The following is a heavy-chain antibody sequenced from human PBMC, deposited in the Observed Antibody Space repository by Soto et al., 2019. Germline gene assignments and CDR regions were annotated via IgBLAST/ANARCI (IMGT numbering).Heavy chain of an antibody. CDR1: GFTFSSYS. CDR3: ARDRSSYRLKFYYYYYGMDV. J-gene: IGHJ6*02. D-gene: IGHD3-10*01. Sequence: EVQLVESGGGLVQPGGSLRLSCAASGFTFSSYSMNWVRQAPGKGLEWVSYISSSSSTIYYADSVKGRITISRDNAKNSLYLQMNSLRDEDTAVYYCARDRSSYRLKFYYYYYGMDVWGQGTTVTVSS. CDR2: ISSSSSTI. V-gene: IGHV3-48*02.